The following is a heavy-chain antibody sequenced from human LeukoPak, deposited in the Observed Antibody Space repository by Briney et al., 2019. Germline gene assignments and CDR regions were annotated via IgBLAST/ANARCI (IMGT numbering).Heavy chain of an antibody. CDR1: GFTFISYG. J-gene: IGHJ4*02. CDR2: ISDDGRNK. CDR3: AKRPSDYGDYVTYFDY. D-gene: IGHD4-17*01. Sequence: GGSLRLSCAASGFTFISYGMHWVRQAPGKGLEWVGVISDDGRNKKYADSVKGRFTISRDNSKDTLYLQMNSLRDEDTAVYYCAKRPSDYGDYVTYFDYWGQGTLVTVSS. V-gene: IGHV3-30*18.